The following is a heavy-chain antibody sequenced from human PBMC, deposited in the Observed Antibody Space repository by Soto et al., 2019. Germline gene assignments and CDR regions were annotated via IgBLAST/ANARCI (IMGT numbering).Heavy chain of an antibody. Sequence: QVQLQESGPGLVKPSQTLSLTCTVSGGSISSGGYYWSWIRQHPGKGLEWIGYIYYSGSTYYNPSPKSRVTISVDTSKNQFSLKLSSVTAADTAVYYCARLYCSGGSCYAGGNYFDYWGQGTLVTVSS. CDR1: GGSISSGGYY. D-gene: IGHD2-15*01. CDR2: IYYSGST. V-gene: IGHV4-31*03. J-gene: IGHJ4*02. CDR3: ARLYCSGGSCYAGGNYFDY.